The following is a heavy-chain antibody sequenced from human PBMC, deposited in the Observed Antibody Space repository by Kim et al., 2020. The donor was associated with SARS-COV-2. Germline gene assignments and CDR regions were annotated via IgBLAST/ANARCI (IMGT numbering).Heavy chain of an antibody. CDR3: ARRDFWSSYPFDY. Sequence: GGSLRLSCTTSGFTFSRYALHWVRQAPGRGLEWVAVISSDGTIQHYLDSVKGRFTISRDNSKNTVFLQMNSLTPDDTAVYYCARRDFWSSYPFDYWGLGT. CDR2: ISSDGTIQ. D-gene: IGHD3-3*01. CDR1: GFTFSRYA. J-gene: IGHJ4*02. V-gene: IGHV3-30-3*01.